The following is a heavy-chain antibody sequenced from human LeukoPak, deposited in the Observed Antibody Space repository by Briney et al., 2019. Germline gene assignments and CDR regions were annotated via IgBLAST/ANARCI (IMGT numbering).Heavy chain of an antibody. J-gene: IGHJ4*02. CDR1: GFTFSSYW. CDR2: IKTDGSRT. D-gene: IGHD2-2*01. V-gene: IGHV3-74*01. Sequence: GESLRLSCANSGFTFSSYWMHWVRHAPGKGRVWVSRIKTDGSRTTYADFVQGQFTISRDNAKNTLYLQMNSLRADDTAVYYCVRGRGVPEYYLDYWGQGTLVTVSS. CDR3: VRGRGVPEYYLDY.